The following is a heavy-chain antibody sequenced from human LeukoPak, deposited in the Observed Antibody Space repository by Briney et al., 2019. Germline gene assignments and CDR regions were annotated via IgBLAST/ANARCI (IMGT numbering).Heavy chain of an antibody. J-gene: IGHJ4*02. CDR1: GGSISSYY. CDR2: IYYSGST. CDR3: ARAESGYDTIDY. D-gene: IGHD5-12*01. V-gene: IGHV4-59*08. Sequence: SEPLSLTCTVSGGSISSYYWSWIRKPPGKGLEWIRYIYYSGSTNYNPSLKSRVPISVDTSKNQFSLKLNSVTAADTAVYYCARAESGYDTIDYWGQGTLVTVSS.